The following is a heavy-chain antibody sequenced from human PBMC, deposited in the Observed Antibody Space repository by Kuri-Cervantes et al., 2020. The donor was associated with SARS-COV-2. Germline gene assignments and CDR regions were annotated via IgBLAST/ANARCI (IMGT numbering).Heavy chain of an antibody. CDR3: ARGTVGAPGGGMDV. CDR1: GGSISSSNW. CDR2: IYYSGST. Sequence: SCAASGGSISSSNWWSWVRQPPGKGLEWIGYIYYSGSTNYNPSLKSRVTISVDTSKNQFSLKLSSVTAADTAVYYCARGTVGAPGGGMDVWGQGTTVTVSS. V-gene: IGHV4-4*02. J-gene: IGHJ6*02. D-gene: IGHD1-26*01.